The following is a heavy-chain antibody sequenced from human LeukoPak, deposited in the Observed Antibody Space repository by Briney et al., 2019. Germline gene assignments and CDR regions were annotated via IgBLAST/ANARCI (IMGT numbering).Heavy chain of an antibody. Sequence: GGSLRLSCAASGFTFSSYWMHWVRQAPGKGLVWVSRINSDGSSTSYADSVKGRFTISRDNAKNTLYLQMNSLRAEATAVYYCAREITSQIGSSWYDPWGQGTLVTVSS. D-gene: IGHD3-16*01. CDR1: GFTFSSYW. V-gene: IGHV3-74*01. CDR3: AREITSQIGSSWYDP. J-gene: IGHJ5*02. CDR2: INSDGSST.